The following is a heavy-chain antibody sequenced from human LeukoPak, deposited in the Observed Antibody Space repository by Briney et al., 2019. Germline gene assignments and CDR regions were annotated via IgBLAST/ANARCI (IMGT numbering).Heavy chain of an antibody. CDR3: VRDGNILTGSKYNFDD. J-gene: IGHJ4*02. V-gene: IGHV3-33*01. CDR2: IWYDGTKT. D-gene: IGHD3-9*01. CDR1: VFTFTTYG. Sequence: PGMSLRPSCAASVFTFTTYGFHWVRQAPGKGLEWVAVIWYDGTKTYYTDSVKGRFTISRDDSKNTLYLQMNSLRAEDTAVYYCVRDGNILTGSKYNFDDWGQGTLVTVSS.